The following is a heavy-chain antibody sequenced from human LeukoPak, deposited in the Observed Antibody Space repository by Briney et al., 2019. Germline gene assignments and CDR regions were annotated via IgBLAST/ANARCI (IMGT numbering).Heavy chain of an antibody. CDR1: GGSISSGDYY. CDR3: ARVRLGGYSYGTIDY. V-gene: IGHV4-61*08. CDR2: IYYSGST. J-gene: IGHJ4*02. Sequence: PSQTLSLTCTVSGGSISSGDYYWSWIRQPPGKGLEWIGYIYYSGSTNYNPSLKSRVTISVDTSQNQFSLKLNSVTAADTAVYYCARVRLGGYSYGTIDYWGQGTLVTVSS. D-gene: IGHD5-18*01.